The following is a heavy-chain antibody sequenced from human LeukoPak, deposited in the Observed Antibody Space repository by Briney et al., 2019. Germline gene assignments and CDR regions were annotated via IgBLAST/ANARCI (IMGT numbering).Heavy chain of an antibody. J-gene: IGHJ5*02. D-gene: IGHD4-4*01. CDR2: INHSGST. CDR3: ARAQTTVLGSPVTANNWFDP. Sequence: ASETLSLTCAVYGGSFSGYYWSWIRQPPGKGLEWIGEINHSGSTNYNPSLKSRVTISVDPYTNQFSLKLSSVTAADTAVYYCARAQTTVLGSPVTANNWFDPWGQGTLVTVSS. V-gene: IGHV4-34*01. CDR1: GGSFSGYY.